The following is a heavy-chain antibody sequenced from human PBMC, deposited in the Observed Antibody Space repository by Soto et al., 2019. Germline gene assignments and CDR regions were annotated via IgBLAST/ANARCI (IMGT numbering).Heavy chain of an antibody. D-gene: IGHD6-13*01. V-gene: IGHV3-23*01. J-gene: IGHJ4*02. CDR2: ISGSDGST. CDR1: GFTFSSYA. CDR3: ARRSGSWYFDY. Sequence: EVQLLESGGGLVQPGGSLRLSCAASGFTFSSYAMNWVRQAPGKGLEWVSVISGSDGSTYYADSVKGRFTISRDNSKNTLNLKMNSLRAEDTAVYYWARRSGSWYFDYWGQGPLVTVSS.